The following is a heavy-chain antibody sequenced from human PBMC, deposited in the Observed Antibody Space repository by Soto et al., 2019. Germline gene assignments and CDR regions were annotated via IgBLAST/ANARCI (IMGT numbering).Heavy chain of an antibody. CDR1: GGTFSSYA. J-gene: IGHJ6*02. CDR2: IIPIFGTA. Sequence: SVKVSCKASGGTFSSYAISWVRQAPGQGLEWMGGIIPIFGTANYAQRFQGRVTITADESTSTAYMELSSLRSEDTAVYYCARGDSNYGTYYYYGMDVWGQGTTVTVSS. D-gene: IGHD4-4*01. CDR3: ARGDSNYGTYYYYGMDV. V-gene: IGHV1-69*13.